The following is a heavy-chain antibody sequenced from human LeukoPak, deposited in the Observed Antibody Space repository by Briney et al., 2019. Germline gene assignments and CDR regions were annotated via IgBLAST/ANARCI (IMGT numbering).Heavy chain of an antibody. Sequence: PGESLRLSCTASGFTFDDYGMSWVRQAPGKGLEWVSGINWNGGRTGYADSVKGRFTISRDNAKNSLFLQMNSLRIDDTALYHCARDSADGWNGFDIWGQGTMVTVAS. CDR1: GFTFDDYG. J-gene: IGHJ3*02. CDR2: INWNGGRT. V-gene: IGHV3-20*01. CDR3: ARDSADGWNGFDI. D-gene: IGHD6-13*01.